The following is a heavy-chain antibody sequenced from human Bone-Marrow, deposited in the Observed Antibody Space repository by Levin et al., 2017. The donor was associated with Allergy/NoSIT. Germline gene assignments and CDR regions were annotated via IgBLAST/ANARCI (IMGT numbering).Heavy chain of an antibody. Sequence: ASVKVSCKASGYTFTSYDINWVRQATGQGLEWMGWMNPNSGNTGYAQKFQGRVTMTRNTSISTAYMELSSLRSEDTAVYYCARGFRDGDFWSGYYGQRESNFDYWGQGTLVTVSS. CDR3: ARGFRDGDFWSGYYGQRESNFDY. CDR2: MNPNSGNT. V-gene: IGHV1-8*01. CDR1: GYTFTSYD. J-gene: IGHJ4*02. D-gene: IGHD3-3*01.